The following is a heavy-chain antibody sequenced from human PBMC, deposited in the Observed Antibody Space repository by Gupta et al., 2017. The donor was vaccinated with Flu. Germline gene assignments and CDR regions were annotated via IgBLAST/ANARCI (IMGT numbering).Heavy chain of an antibody. J-gene: IGHJ4*02. V-gene: IGHV3-7*04. D-gene: IGHD6-19*01. Sequence: EVQLVESGGGLVQSGGSLRLSCAASGFPFSSYWMSWVRQAPGKGLEWVANIKQDGSEKYYVDSVKGRFTISRDNAKNSLYLQMNSLRAEDTAVYYCAKDSSGWYDWGQGTLVTVSS. CDR3: AKDSSGWYD. CDR2: IKQDGSEK. CDR1: GFPFSSYW.